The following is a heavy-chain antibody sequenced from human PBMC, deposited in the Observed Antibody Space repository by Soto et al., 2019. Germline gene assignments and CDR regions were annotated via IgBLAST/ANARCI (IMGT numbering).Heavy chain of an antibody. CDR2: INHSGST. D-gene: IGHD5-12*01. CDR1: GGSFIGYY. J-gene: IGHJ6*02. V-gene: IGHV4-34*01. CDR3: ASKPVGILNQKVATGYVGYYYYGMDV. Sequence: SETLSLTCAVYGGSFIGYYCSCVRHPPFKWLEWIVEINHSGSTNYNPSLKSRVTISVDTSKNQFSLKLSSVTAADTAVYYCASKPVGILNQKVATGYVGYYYYGMDVWGQGTTVTVSS.